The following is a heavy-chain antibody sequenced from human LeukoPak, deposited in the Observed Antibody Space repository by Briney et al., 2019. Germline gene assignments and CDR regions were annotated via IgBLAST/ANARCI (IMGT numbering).Heavy chain of an antibody. CDR2: IWYDGSKT. Sequence: PGRSLRLSCAASGFIFRRNGMHWVRQVPGKGLEWVALIWYDGSKTYYADSVKGRFTISRDNSRNTLFLQMNSLRAEDTAVYYCARAVGYDASTETAMDGLDYWGQGTRVTVSS. CDR1: GFIFRRNG. V-gene: IGHV3-33*01. D-gene: IGHD5-18*01. CDR3: ARAVGYDASTETAMDGLDY. J-gene: IGHJ4*02.